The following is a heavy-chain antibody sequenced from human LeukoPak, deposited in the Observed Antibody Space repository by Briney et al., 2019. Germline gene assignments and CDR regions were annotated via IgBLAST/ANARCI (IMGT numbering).Heavy chain of an antibody. Sequence: ASVKVSCKASGGTFSSYAISWVRQAPGQGLEWMGRIIPILGIANYAQKFRGRVTITADKSTSTAYMELSSLRSEDTAVYYCARPLYYYGMDVWGQGTTVNVSS. CDR2: IIPILGIA. CDR1: GGTFSSYA. J-gene: IGHJ6*02. V-gene: IGHV1-69*04. CDR3: ARPLYYYGMDV.